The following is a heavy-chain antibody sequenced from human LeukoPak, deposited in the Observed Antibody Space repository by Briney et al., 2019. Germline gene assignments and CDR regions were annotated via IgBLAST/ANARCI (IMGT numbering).Heavy chain of an antibody. V-gene: IGHV3-21*01. CDR1: GFDFSSYT. J-gene: IGHJ4*02. D-gene: IGHD5-12*01. Sequence: GGSLRLSCAASGFDFSSYTMNWVRQAPGKGLEWVSSISASSAFIHYADSVKGRFTVSGDNAKSSLFLQMDRLSVEDTAIYYCARESATSSFSFESWGQGVLVPVSS. CDR3: ARESATSSFSFES. CDR2: ISASSAFI.